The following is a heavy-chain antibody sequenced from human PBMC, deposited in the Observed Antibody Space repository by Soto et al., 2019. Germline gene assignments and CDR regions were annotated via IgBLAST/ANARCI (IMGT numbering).Heavy chain of an antibody. J-gene: IGHJ4*02. CDR2: IGTAGDT. V-gene: IGHV3-13*01. CDR3: AREYSSSGGFDY. D-gene: IGHD6-6*01. CDR1: GFTFSSYD. Sequence: GGSLRLSCAASGFTFSSYDMHWVRQATGKGLEWVSAIGTAGDTYYPGSVKGRFTISRENAKNSLYLQMNSLRAGDTAVYYCAREYSSSGGFDYWGQGTLVTVSS.